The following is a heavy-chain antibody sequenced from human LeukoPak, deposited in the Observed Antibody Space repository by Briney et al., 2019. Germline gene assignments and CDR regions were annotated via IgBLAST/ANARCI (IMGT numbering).Heavy chain of an antibody. V-gene: IGHV1-18*01. J-gene: IGHJ5*02. D-gene: IGHD3-10*01. CDR2: ISAYNGNT. CDR1: GYTFTSYG. Sequence: ASVKVSCKASGYTFTSYGISWVRQAPGQGLEWMGWISAYNGNTNYAQKLQGRVTMTTDTSTSTAYMELSSLRADDTAVYYCVRDQNYYGSGSRFTNWLDPWGQGTLVTVSS. CDR3: VRDQNYYGSGSRFTNWLDP.